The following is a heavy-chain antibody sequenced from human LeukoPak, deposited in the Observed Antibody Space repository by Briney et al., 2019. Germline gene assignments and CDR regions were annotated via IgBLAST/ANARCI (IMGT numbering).Heavy chain of an antibody. Sequence: GSSVKVSCKASGGTFSSYAISWVRQAPGQGFEWMGGIIPIFGTANYAQKFQGRVTITTDESTSTAYMELSSLRSEDTAVYYCAGWFGELFMTYYYMDVWGKGTTVTVSS. J-gene: IGHJ6*03. V-gene: IGHV1-69*05. D-gene: IGHD3-10*01. CDR2: IIPIFGTA. CDR3: AGWFGELFMTYYYMDV. CDR1: GGTFSSYA.